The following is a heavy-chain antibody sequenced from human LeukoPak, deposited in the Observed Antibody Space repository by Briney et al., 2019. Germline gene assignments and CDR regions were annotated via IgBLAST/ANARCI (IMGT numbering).Heavy chain of an antibody. CDR1: GFTFTSSA. D-gene: IGHD3-22*01. CDR3: AAEVFDYYDSSGCRDY. V-gene: IGHV1-58*02. J-gene: IGHJ4*02. Sequence: ASVKVSCKASGFTFTSSAMQWVRQARGQRLEWIGWIVVGSGNTNYAQKFQERVTITRDMSTSTAYMELSSLRSEDTAVYYCAAEVFDYYDSSGCRDYWGQGTLVTVSS. CDR2: IVVGSGNT.